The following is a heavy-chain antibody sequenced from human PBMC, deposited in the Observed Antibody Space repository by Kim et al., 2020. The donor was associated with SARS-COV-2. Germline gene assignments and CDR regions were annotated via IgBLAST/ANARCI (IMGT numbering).Heavy chain of an antibody. J-gene: IGHJ6*02. CDR2: IYPGDSDT. V-gene: IGHV5-51*01. D-gene: IGHD4-17*01. CDR3: ARQGLTVTSPEYYYYGMDV. Sequence: GESLQISCKGSGYSFTSYWIGWVRQMPGKGLEWMGIIYPGDSDTRYSPSFQGQVTISADKSISTAYLQWSSLKASDTAMYYCARQGLTVTSPEYYYYGMDVWGRGTTSTVSS. CDR1: GYSFTSYW.